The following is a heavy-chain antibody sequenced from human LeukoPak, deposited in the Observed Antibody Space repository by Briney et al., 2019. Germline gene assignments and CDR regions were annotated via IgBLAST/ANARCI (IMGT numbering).Heavy chain of an antibody. Sequence: GGAVRLSCAASGFTFSSYAMHWVRQAPGKGLEGVAVISYDGSNKYYADSVKGRFTISRDNSKNTLYLQMNSLRAEDTAVYYCARDWNRSGPGLVLDYWGQGTLVTVSS. J-gene: IGHJ4*02. CDR2: ISYDGSNK. CDR3: ARDWNRSGPGLVLDY. CDR1: GFTFSSYA. V-gene: IGHV3-30*04. D-gene: IGHD3-10*01.